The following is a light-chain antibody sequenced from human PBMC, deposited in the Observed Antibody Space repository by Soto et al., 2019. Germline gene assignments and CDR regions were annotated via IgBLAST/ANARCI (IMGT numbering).Light chain of an antibody. Sequence: AIQMTQAPSSLSASVGDIVTSTFRASQGIRSELGWYQQKPGKAPNLLIYTSSTLQSGVPSRFSGSGSDTEFTLTTSSPFPQDLATYYCVPRYTSPRTFGGGTQVEI. J-gene: IGKJ4*01. CDR1: QGIRSE. V-gene: IGKV1-6*01. CDR2: TSS. CDR3: VPRYTSPRT.